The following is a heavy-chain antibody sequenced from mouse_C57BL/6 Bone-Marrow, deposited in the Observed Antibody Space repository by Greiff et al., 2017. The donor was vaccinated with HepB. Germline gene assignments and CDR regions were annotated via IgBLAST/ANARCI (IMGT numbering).Heavy chain of an antibody. J-gene: IGHJ2*01. CDR3: ARQRGDSSGYFDY. V-gene: IGHV5-6*01. D-gene: IGHD3-2*02. CDR2: ISSGGSYT. Sequence: EVMLVESGGDLVKPGGSLKLSCAASGFTFSSYGMSWVRQTPDKRLEWVATISSGGSYTYYPDSVKGRFTISRDNAKNTLYLQMSSLKSEDTAMYYCARQRGDSSGYFDYWGQGTTLTVSS. CDR1: GFTFSSYG.